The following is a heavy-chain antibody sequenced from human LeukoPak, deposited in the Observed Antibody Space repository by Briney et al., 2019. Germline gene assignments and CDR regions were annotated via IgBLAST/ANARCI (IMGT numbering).Heavy chain of an antibody. CDR1: GFTFSSYG. CDR2: ISYDGSNK. J-gene: IGHJ5*02. V-gene: IGHV3-30*03. Sequence: GRSLRLSCAAPGFTFSSYGMHWVRQAPGKGLEWVAVISYDGSNKYYADSVKGRFTISRDNSKNTLYLQMNSLRAEDTAVYYCARADYGHWFDPWGQGTLVTVSS. CDR3: ARADYGHWFDP. D-gene: IGHD4-17*01.